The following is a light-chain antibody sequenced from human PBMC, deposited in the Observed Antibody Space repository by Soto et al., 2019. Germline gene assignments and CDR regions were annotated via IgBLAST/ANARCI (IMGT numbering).Light chain of an antibody. V-gene: IGLV2-23*01. CDR2: EGS. CDR1: SSDVGSYNL. Sequence: QSALTQPASVSGSPGQSITISCTGTSSDVGSYNLVSWYQQHPGKAPKLMIYEGSKRPSGVSNRFSGSKSGNTASLTISGLQAEDEADYYCCSYAGSRYYFFGTGTKVTVL. J-gene: IGLJ1*01. CDR3: CSYAGSRYYF.